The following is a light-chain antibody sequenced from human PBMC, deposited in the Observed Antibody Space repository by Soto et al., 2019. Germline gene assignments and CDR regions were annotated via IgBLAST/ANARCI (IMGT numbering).Light chain of an antibody. V-gene: IGKV3D-15*01. J-gene: IGKJ5*01. Sequence: EIVMTQSPATLSVSPGERATLSCRASQSVSSNLAWYQQKPGQAPRLLIYAASNRATGIPDRFSGSVSGTEFTLSISSLQSEDFALYYCQHYNDWPITFGQGTRLEIK. CDR1: QSVSSN. CDR3: QHYNDWPIT. CDR2: AAS.